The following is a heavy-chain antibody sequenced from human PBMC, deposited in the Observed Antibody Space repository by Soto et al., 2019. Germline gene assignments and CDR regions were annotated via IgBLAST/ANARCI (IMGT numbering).Heavy chain of an antibody. CDR1: GFTFSSYG. J-gene: IGHJ4*02. D-gene: IGHD2-15*01. Sequence: QVQLVESGGGVVQPGRSLRLSCAASGFTFSSYGMQWVRQAPGKGLEWVAVISYDGSNKYYADSVKGRFTISRDNSKNTMYLQMNSRRAEDTAVYYCAKGIVVVVAAFDYWGQGTLVTVSS. CDR2: ISYDGSNK. CDR3: AKGIVVVVAAFDY. V-gene: IGHV3-30*18.